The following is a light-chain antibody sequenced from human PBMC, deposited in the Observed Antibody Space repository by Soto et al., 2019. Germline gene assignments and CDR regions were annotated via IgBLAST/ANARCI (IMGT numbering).Light chain of an antibody. CDR3: ASWDDSLYSPV. CDR1: SFNIGSNY. CDR2: NDA. V-gene: IGLV1-47*02. Sequence: QSVLTQPPSASGTPGQRVTISCSGNSFNIGSNYVYWYLHLPGTAPKLLIYNDAQRPSGVPERFSGSKSGTSASLAISGLRSEDEAEYYCASWDDSLYSPVFGGGTKVTVL. J-gene: IGLJ2*01.